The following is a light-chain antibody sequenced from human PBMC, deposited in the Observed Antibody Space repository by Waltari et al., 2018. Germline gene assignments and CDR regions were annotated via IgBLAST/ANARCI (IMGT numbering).Light chain of an antibody. Sequence: QSVLTQPPSASAAPGQKVTIPCPGTRPTFGCNYVSWYQQLPGTAPKPLIYDNNRRPSGIPDRFSGSKSGTSATLGIAGLQTGDEADYYCGTWDDSLSGVVFGGGTKLTVL. V-gene: IGLV1-51*01. CDR3: GTWDDSLSGVV. CDR1: RPTFGCNY. J-gene: IGLJ2*01. CDR2: DNN.